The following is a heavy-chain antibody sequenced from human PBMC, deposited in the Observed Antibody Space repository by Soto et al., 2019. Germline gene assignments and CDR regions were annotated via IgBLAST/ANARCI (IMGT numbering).Heavy chain of an antibody. CDR2: IYTSGST. D-gene: IGHD2-2*01. Sequence: SETLSLTCTVAGGGISSYYWSWIRQPAGKGLEWIGRIYTSGSTNYNPSLKSRVTMSLDTSKNQFSLKLTSATAADTALYYCARGNCSSPNCYSFSGYYGLDVWGQGTTVT. CDR1: GGGISSYY. J-gene: IGHJ6*02. V-gene: IGHV4-4*07. CDR3: ARGNCSSPNCYSFSGYYGLDV.